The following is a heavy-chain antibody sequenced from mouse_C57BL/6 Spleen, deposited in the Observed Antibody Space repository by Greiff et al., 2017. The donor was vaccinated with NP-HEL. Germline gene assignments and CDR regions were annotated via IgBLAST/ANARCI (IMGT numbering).Heavy chain of an antibody. V-gene: IGHV1-82*01. D-gene: IGHD1-1*01. CDR1: GYAFSSSW. CDR3: ERGSGTTVGDWYYEV. J-gene: IGHJ1*03. Sequence: QVQLQQSGPELVKPGASVKISCKASGYAFSSSWMNWVKQRPGKGLEWIGRIYPGDGDTNYIGKFKGKATLTADKSSSTAYMQLSSLTSEDSEVYVCERGSGTTVGDWYYEVWGTGTTVTVSS. CDR2: IYPGDGDT.